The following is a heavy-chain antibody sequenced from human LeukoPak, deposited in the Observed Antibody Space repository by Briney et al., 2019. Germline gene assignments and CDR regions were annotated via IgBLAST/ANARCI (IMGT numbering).Heavy chain of an antibody. D-gene: IGHD4/OR15-4a*01. J-gene: IGHJ6*02. Sequence: SQTLSLTCAVSGGSISSGGYSWSWIRQPPGKGLEWIGYIYHSGSTYYNPSLKSRVTISVGTSKNQFSLKLSSVTAADTAVYYCARGANFYYYGMDVWGQGTTVTVSS. CDR3: ARGANFYYYGMDV. CDR1: GGSISSGGYS. V-gene: IGHV4-30-2*01. CDR2: IYHSGST.